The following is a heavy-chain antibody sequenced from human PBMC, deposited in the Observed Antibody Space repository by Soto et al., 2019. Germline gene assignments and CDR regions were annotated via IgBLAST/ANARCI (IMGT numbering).Heavy chain of an antibody. D-gene: IGHD4-17*01. CDR1: GFSLSSYQ. CDR3: ARFDYDSDYYYGMDV. CDR2: ISSSDSTI. J-gene: IGHJ6*02. V-gene: IGHV3-48*03. Sequence: EVQLVESGGGLVQPGGSLRLSCAASGFSLSSYQMNWVRQAPGKGLEWILYISSSDSTIFYADSVKGRFTVSRDNANNSLYLQMHSLRADDTAVYYCARFDYDSDYYYGMDVWGQGTTVTVSS.